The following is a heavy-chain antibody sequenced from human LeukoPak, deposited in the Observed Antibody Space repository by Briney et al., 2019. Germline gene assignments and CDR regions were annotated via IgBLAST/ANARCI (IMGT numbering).Heavy chain of an antibody. J-gene: IGHJ4*02. CDR1: GFIFRNYW. V-gene: IGHV3-7*01. CDR2: INEDGSEK. Sequence: GGSLRLSCAAAGFIFRNYWMGWVRQAPGKGLEWVANINEDGSEKYYVDSVKGRFTISRDNAKNSLYLQMNILRAEGTAVFYCLSGPGYCGQGTLVTVSS. CDR3: LSGPGY.